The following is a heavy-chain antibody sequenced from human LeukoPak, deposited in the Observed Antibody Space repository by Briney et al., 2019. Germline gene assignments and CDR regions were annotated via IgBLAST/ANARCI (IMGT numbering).Heavy chain of an antibody. CDR1: GDSISCGGYS. Sequence: SETLSLTCAVSGDSISCGGYSWSWIRQTPGKGLEWIAYIHDSGSTYNNPSLKSRLSISIDTSKNQFSLKLNSVTAADTAVYYCARVVAAAGNNWFDPWGQGTLVTVSS. J-gene: IGHJ5*02. CDR3: ARVVAAAGNNWFDP. CDR2: IHDSGST. D-gene: IGHD6-13*01. V-gene: IGHV4-30-4*07.